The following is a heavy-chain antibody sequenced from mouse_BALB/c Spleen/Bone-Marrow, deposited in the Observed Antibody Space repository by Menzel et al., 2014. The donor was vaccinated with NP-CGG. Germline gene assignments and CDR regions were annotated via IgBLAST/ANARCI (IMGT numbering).Heavy chain of an antibody. CDR2: INSYNGDT. J-gene: IGHJ2*01. V-gene: IGHV1-20*02. CDR3: ARSGYYGSSYFDY. D-gene: IGHD1-1*01. CDR1: GYSFTGYF. Sequence: EVRLQQSGPELVKPGASVKISCKASGYSFTGYFMNWVMQSHGKSLEWIGRINSYNGDTFYNQRFKGKATLTVDKSSSTAHMELRSLASEDSAVYYCARSGYYGSSYFDYWGQGTTLTVSS.